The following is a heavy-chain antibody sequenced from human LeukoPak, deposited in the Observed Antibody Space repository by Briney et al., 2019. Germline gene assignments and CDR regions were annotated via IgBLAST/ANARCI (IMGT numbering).Heavy chain of an antibody. J-gene: IGHJ3*02. CDR3: AKGRFYYGDAFDI. CDR1: GFTFSSYG. V-gene: IGHV3-30*18. Sequence: PGGSLRLSCAASGFTFSSYGMHWVRQAPGKGLEWVAVISYDGSNKYYADSVKGRFTISRDNSKNTLYLQMNSLRAEDTAVYYCAKGRFYYGDAFDIWGQGTMVTVSS. CDR2: ISYDGSNK. D-gene: IGHD1-26*01.